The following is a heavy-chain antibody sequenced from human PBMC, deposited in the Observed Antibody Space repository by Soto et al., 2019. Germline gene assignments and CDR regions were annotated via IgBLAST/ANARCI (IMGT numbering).Heavy chain of an antibody. Sequence: QVQLVESGGGVVQPGRSLRLSCAASGFTFSSYGMHWVRQAPGKGLEWVAVIWYDGSNKYYADSVKGRFTISRDNSKNTLYLQMNSLRAEDTAVYYCARDHYDYIWGSYPLGYYYYMDVWGKGTTVTVSS. D-gene: IGHD3-16*01. CDR1: GFTFSSYG. V-gene: IGHV3-33*01. CDR3: ARDHYDYIWGSYPLGYYYYMDV. CDR2: IWYDGSNK. J-gene: IGHJ6*03.